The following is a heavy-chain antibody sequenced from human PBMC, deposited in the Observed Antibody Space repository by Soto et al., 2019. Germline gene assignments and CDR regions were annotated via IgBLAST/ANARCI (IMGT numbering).Heavy chain of an antibody. CDR1: GYTFTSYG. J-gene: IGHJ4*02. D-gene: IGHD3-10*01. CDR3: ARPRYGSGRPAPLVD. Sequence: QVQLVKSGAEVKKPGASVKVSCKASGYTFTSYGISWVRQAPGQGLEWMGWISAYNGNTNYAQKLQGRVTMTTDTSTSTTYMELRSLRSDDTAVYYCARPRYGSGRPAPLVDWGQGTLVTVSS. CDR2: ISAYNGNT. V-gene: IGHV1-18*01.